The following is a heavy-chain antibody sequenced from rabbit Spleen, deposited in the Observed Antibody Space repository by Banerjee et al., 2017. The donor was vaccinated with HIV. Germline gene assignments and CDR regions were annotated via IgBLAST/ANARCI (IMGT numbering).Heavy chain of an antibody. D-gene: IGHD8-1*01. CDR1: GFSFSSNYY. J-gene: IGHJ6*01. Sequence: QEQLVESGGGLVQPEGSLTLTCTVSGFSFSSNYYMCWVRQAPGKGLEWIGCIYAGSGGFTYYASWAKGRFSCSKTSSTTVTLQMTSLTAADTATYFCARDAGSSFSTYGMDLWGPGTLVTVS. CDR3: ARDAGSSFSTYGMDL. V-gene: IGHV1S45*01. CDR2: IYAGSGGFT.